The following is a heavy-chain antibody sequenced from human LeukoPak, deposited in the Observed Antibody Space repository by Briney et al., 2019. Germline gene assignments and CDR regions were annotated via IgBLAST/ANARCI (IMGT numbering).Heavy chain of an antibody. V-gene: IGHV4-39*01. CDR3: ARWGDSEAYGSGSYDKYYFDY. CDR2: IYYSGST. J-gene: IGHJ4*02. CDR1: GGSISSSSYY. Sequence: SETLSLTCTVSGGSISSSSYYWGWIRQPPGRGLEWIGSIYYSGSTYYNPSLKSRVTISVDTSKNQFSLKLSSVTAADTAVYYCARWGDSEAYGSGSYDKYYFDYWGQGTLVTVSS. D-gene: IGHD3-10*01.